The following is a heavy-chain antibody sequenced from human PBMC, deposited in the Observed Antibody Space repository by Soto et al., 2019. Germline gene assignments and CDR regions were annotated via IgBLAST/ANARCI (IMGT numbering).Heavy chain of an antibody. V-gene: IGHV1-2*04. CDR3: ARVPVTAVTEAHYFDF. D-gene: IGHD2-21*02. CDR2: INPNSGDT. CDR1: GYPFIGHY. J-gene: IGHJ4*02. Sequence: QVQLVQSGAQVEKPGASVKVSCKASGYPFIGHYIHWVRQAPGQGLDWMGWINPNSGDTNYARKFKGWVIMTRDTSISTVYIELSRLKPDDTAVHYCARVPVTAVTEAHYFDFWGQGTLVTVSS.